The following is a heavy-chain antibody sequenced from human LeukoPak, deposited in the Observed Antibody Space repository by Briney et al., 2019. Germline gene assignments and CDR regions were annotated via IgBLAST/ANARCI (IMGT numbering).Heavy chain of an antibody. Sequence: GGSLRLSCAASGFTFSSYAVTWVRQAPGKGLEWVSSISGSGDRMYYADSVRGRLVISRDNSKNTLYLQMNSLRVDDTAVYYCAKDSSSWYRQNWFDPWGQGTLVTVSS. D-gene: IGHD6-13*01. CDR1: GFTFSSYA. CDR3: AKDSSSWYRQNWFDP. J-gene: IGHJ5*02. V-gene: IGHV3-23*01. CDR2: ISGSGDRM.